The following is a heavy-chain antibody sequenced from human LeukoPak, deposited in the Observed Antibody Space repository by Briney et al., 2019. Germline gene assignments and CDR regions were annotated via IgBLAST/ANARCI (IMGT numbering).Heavy chain of an antibody. J-gene: IGHJ3*02. V-gene: IGHV3-23*01. D-gene: IGHD2-2*01. Sequence: GGSLRLSCAASGFTFDDYAMSWVRQAPGKGLEWVSAISGSGGSTYYADSVKGRFTISRDNSKNTLYLQMNSLRAEDTAVYYCATTLVVVPAANAMGAFDIWGQGTMVTVSS. CDR2: ISGSGGST. CDR1: GFTFDDYA. CDR3: ATTLVVVPAANAMGAFDI.